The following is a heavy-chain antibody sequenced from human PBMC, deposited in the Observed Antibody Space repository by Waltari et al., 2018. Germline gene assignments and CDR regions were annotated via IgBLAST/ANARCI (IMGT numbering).Heavy chain of an antibody. D-gene: IGHD4-17*01. CDR3: VRPGSTVTPRAFDI. Sequence: QLQLQESGPGLVNPSETLSLNCTSSGGSISSSYNWAWVRPAPGKGLEWGGTMYYSGATSKSPSLDSRLGMSIDTSKNLFSLKLSSVTATDTAVYFCVRPGSTVTPRAFDIWGQGIKVTVSS. J-gene: IGHJ3*02. CDR1: GGSISSSYN. CDR2: MYYSGAT. V-gene: IGHV4-39*01.